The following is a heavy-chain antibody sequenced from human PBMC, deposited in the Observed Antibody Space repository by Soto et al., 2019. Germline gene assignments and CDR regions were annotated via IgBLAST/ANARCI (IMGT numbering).Heavy chain of an antibody. Sequence: XGSRRLSCAAAGFAFRYARITWVRQAPGKGLEWVGHIRSNIDGATTAYAAPVRGRFTISRDESKNTVDLQMNSLITEDTAVYYCTTDWGSGTHYARAFDVWGQGTMVTVSS. J-gene: IGHJ3*01. D-gene: IGHD3-16*01. CDR3: TTDWGSGTHYARAFDV. V-gene: IGHV3-15*01. CDR2: IRSNIDGATT. CDR1: GFAFRYAR.